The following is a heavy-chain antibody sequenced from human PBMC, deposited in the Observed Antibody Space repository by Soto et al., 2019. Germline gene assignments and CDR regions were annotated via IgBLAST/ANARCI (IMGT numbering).Heavy chain of an antibody. Sequence: GGSLRLSCAASGFTFSGSAMHWVRQASGKGLEWVGRIRSKANSYATAYAASVKGRFTISRDDSKNTAYLQMNSLKTEDTAVYYCTRPISVVAPPYNGFDPGGQGTLVTVSS. CDR1: GFTFSGSA. CDR3: TRPISVVAPPYNGFDP. J-gene: IGHJ5*02. D-gene: IGHD2-15*01. CDR2: IRSKANSYAT. V-gene: IGHV3-73*01.